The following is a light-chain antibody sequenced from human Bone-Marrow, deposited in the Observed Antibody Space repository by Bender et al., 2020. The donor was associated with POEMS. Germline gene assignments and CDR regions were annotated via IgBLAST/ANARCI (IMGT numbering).Light chain of an antibody. V-gene: IGLV2-14*01. CDR3: CSYTTSKIYV. CDR1: STDVGAYNH. J-gene: IGLJ1*01. Sequence: QSALAQPASVSGSPGQSITISCTGTSTDVGAYNHVSWYLQQPGKGPKLMISEVSDRPSGVSSRFSGSKSGNTASLTISGLQVEDEADYYCCSYTTSKIYVFGTGTKVTVL. CDR2: EVS.